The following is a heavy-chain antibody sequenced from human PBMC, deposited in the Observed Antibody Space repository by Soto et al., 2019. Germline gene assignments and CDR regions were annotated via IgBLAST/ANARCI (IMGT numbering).Heavy chain of an antibody. CDR3: ARGDLLWFGELLR. Sequence: QVQLVQSGAEVKKPGASVKVSCKASGYTFTSYDINWVRQATGQGLEWMGWMNPNSGNTGYAQKFXXRXXMTRNTSISTAYMELSSLRSEDTAVYYCARGDLLWFGELLRWGQGTLVTVSS. CDR2: MNPNSGNT. J-gene: IGHJ4*02. CDR1: GYTFTSYD. V-gene: IGHV1-8*01. D-gene: IGHD3-10*01.